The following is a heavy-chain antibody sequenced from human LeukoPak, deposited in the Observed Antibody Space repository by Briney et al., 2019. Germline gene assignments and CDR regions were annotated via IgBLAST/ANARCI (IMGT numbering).Heavy chain of an antibody. CDR3: ATSPVLLDD. V-gene: IGHV3-30*03. CDR1: GFTFSSYG. J-gene: IGHJ4*02. Sequence: GGSLRLSCAASGFTFSSYGMHWVRQAPGKGLEWVAVISYDGRNKYYADSVKGRFTISRDNAKNTLYLQMNSLRAEDTAVYYCATSPVLLDDWGQGTLVTVSS. CDR2: ISYDGRNK. D-gene: IGHD3-16*01.